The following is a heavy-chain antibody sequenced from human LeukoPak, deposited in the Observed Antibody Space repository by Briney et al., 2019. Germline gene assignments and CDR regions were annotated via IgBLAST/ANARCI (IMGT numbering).Heavy chain of an antibody. D-gene: IGHD2-8*01. V-gene: IGHV4-31*03. J-gene: IGHJ4*02. CDR2: IYYSGST. Sequence: SQTLSLTCTVSGGSISSGGYYWSWIRQHPGKGLEWIGYIYYSGSTYYNPSLKSRVTISVDTSKTQFSLKLSSVTAADTAVYYCAGGGTYCTNGVCSSPFDYWGQGTLVTVSS. CDR3: AGGGTYCTNGVCSSPFDY. CDR1: GGSISSGGYY.